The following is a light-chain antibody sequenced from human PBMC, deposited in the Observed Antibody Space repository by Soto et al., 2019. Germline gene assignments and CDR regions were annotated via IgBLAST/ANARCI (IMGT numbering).Light chain of an antibody. CDR1: QSVSSNY. V-gene: IGKV3-20*01. J-gene: IGKJ1*01. CDR3: QQYGSLSWT. CDR2: GAS. Sequence: DIVLTQSPGTLSLSPGERATLSCRAGQSVSSNYLAWYQQKPGQAPRLLIYGASTRATGVPDGFSGSGSGTDFTLTISRLEPEDFAVYHCQQYGSLSWTFGQGTKVDIK.